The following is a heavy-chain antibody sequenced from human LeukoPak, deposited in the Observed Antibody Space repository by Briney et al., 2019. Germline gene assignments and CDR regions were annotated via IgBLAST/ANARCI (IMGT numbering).Heavy chain of an antibody. CDR3: ARDSGGYCSGGSCYSDY. CDR2: IYYSGST. D-gene: IGHD2-15*01. CDR1: GGSISSGDYY. J-gene: IGHJ4*02. V-gene: IGHV4-30-4*08. Sequence: SETLSLTCTVSGGSISSGDYYWSWIRLPPGEGLEWIGYIYYSGSTYYNPSLKSRVTISVDTSKTQCSLKLSSVTAADTAVYYCARDSGGYCSGGSCYSDYWGQGTLVTVSS.